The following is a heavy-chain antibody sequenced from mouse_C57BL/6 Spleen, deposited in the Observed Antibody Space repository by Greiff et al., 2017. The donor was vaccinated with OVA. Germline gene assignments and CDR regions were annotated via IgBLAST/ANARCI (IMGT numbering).Heavy chain of an antibody. J-gene: IGHJ4*01. V-gene: IGHV2-9-1*01. Sequence: VQLQESGPGLVEPSQSLSITCTVSGFSLTSYAISWVRPPPGKGLEWLGVIWTGGGTNYNSALKSRLSILKDTSKSQVFLKMNILQTDDTARYYCAKMYGSSLYYAMDYWGQGTSVTVSS. CDR3: AKMYGSSLYYAMDY. D-gene: IGHD1-1*01. CDR2: IWTGGGT. CDR1: GFSLTSYA.